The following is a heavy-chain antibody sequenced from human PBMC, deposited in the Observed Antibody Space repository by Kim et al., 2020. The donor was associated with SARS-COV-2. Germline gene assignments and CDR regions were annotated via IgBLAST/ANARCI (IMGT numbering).Heavy chain of an antibody. J-gene: IGHJ3*02. CDR1: GFTFSGSA. Sequence: GGSLRLSCAASGFTFSGSAMHWVRQASGKGLXXVGRXXSKANSYATTYAASVKGXXTISXXDSQXXAYXQMNSXKTEDTAVYYCTRVXXTTXXXWDXXDIWGXXTMVXVSS. V-gene: IGHV3-73*01. D-gene: IGHD1-1*01. CDR3: TRVXXTTXXXWDXXDI. CDR2: XXSKANSYAT.